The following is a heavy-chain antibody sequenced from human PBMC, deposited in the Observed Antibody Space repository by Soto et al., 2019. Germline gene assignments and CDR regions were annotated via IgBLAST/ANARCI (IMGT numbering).Heavy chain of an antibody. CDR2: ISAGGGNT. Sequence: EVQLLESGGGLVQPGGSLRLSCAASGVTCSSYAMSWFRQAPGKGLEWVSAISAGGGNTYYRDSVKGRFTISRDNSKHTLYLQMNSLRAEDTAAYFCAQTTPSIHWFDPWGQGTLVTVSS. V-gene: IGHV3-23*01. CDR1: GVTCSSYA. J-gene: IGHJ5*02. D-gene: IGHD1-1*01. CDR3: AQTTPSIHWFDP.